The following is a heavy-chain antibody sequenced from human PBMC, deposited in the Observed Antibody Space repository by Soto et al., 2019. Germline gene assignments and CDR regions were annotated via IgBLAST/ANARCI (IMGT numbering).Heavy chain of an antibody. CDR2: IYYSGST. CDR3: ARGVSFDY. Sequence: QVQLQESGPGLVKPSETLSLTCTVSGGSISSYYWSWIRQPPGKGLEWIGYIYYSGSTNYNPSLKRRVIISVDTSKSRFSLKLSSVTAAETVVYYCARGVSFDYWGQGTLVTGSS. V-gene: IGHV4-59*01. J-gene: IGHJ4*02. CDR1: GGSISSYY.